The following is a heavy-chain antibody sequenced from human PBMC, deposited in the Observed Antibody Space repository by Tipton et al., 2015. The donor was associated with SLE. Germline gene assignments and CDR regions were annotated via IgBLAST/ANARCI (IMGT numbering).Heavy chain of an antibody. CDR1: GFTFSSYW. V-gene: IGHV3-21*01. CDR2: ISSSSTYI. J-gene: IGHJ3*01. CDR3: AKGQHDAFDV. Sequence: SLRLSCAASGFTFSSYWMTWVRQAPGKGLERVSSISSSSTYIYYADSVKGRFTISRDNAKDSLYLQMNSLRAEDTGLYYCAKGQHDAFDVWGQGTMVTVSS.